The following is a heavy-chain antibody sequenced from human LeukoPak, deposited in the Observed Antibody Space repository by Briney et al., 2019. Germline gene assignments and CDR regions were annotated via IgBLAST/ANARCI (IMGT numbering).Heavy chain of an antibody. V-gene: IGHV4-59*12. Sequence: ASETLSLTCTVSGGSISSYYWSWIRQPPGKGLEWIGYIHYSGSTNYNPSLKSRVTISVDTSKNQFSLKLSSVTAADTAVYYCAREGGSSSLLGWGQGTLVTVSS. CDR3: AREGGSSSLLG. CDR1: GGSISSYY. J-gene: IGHJ4*02. CDR2: IHYSGST. D-gene: IGHD6-13*01.